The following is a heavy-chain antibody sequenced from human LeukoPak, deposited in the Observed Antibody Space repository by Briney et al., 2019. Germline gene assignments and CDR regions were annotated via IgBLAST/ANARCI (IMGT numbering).Heavy chain of an antibody. J-gene: IGHJ6*02. Sequence: GGSLKLSCAASGFTFSDSAMHWVRQASGKGLEWVGRIRSKANSYATAYVASVKGRFTISRDNAKNSLYLQMNSLRAEDTAVYYCARDLLYGSGSYLSYYYYGMDVWGQGTTVTVSS. CDR2: IRSKANSYAT. CDR1: GFTFSDSA. D-gene: IGHD3-10*01. V-gene: IGHV3-73*01. CDR3: ARDLLYGSGSYLSYYYYGMDV.